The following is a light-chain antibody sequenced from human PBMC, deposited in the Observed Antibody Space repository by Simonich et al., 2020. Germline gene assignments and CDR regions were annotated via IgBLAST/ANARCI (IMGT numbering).Light chain of an antibody. Sequence: QSALTQPASVSGSPGQSITISCTGTRSDVGGYNYVSWYQQHPGKAPTLMSYDVSKRPAGVSNRFSGSKSGNTAALTISGLQAEDEADYYCSSYTSSSTLVFGGGTKLTVL. CDR1: RSDVGGYNY. J-gene: IGLJ3*02. CDR2: DVS. CDR3: SSYTSSSTLV. V-gene: IGLV2-14*01.